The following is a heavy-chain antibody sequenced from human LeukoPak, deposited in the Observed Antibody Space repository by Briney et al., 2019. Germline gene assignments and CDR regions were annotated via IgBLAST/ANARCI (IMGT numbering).Heavy chain of an antibody. Sequence: GGSLRLSCAASGFTFSAYSMTWVRPAPGKGRAWVSYISSSGSTTYYADSVKGRFTISRDNAKNSLYLQMNGLRDEDTAVYYCARTRPSYYFDYWGQGTLVTVSS. CDR2: ISSSGSTT. V-gene: IGHV3-48*02. CDR1: GFTFSAYS. CDR3: ARTRPSYYFDY. J-gene: IGHJ4*02.